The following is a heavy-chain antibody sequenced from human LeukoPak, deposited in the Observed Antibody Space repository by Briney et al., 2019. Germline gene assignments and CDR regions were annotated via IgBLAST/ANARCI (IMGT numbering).Heavy chain of an antibody. J-gene: IGHJ6*02. CDR2: ISGDGGST. V-gene: IGHV3-43*02. D-gene: IGHD6-19*01. Sequence: GGSLRLSCAASGFTFDDYAMHWVRQAPGKGLEWVSLISGDGGSTYYADSVKGRFTISRDNSKNSLYLQMNSLRTEDTALYYCAKDITPTPSGWYGYYYYYGMDVWGQGTTVTVSS. CDR1: GFTFDDYA. CDR3: AKDITPTPSGWYGYYYYYGMDV.